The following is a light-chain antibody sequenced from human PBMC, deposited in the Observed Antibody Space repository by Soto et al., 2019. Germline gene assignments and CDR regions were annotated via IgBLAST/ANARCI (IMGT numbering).Light chain of an antibody. Sequence: DIQMTQSPSTLSASVGDRVTITCRASQSISSWLAWYQQKPGKAPKLLIYKASSLESGVPSRFSGSGSGTEFTLTISSLQPDDFGTYYCQQYNRYPTFGHWTQLEIK. CDR2: KAS. CDR3: QQYNRYPT. CDR1: QSISSW. J-gene: IGKJ2*01. V-gene: IGKV1-5*03.